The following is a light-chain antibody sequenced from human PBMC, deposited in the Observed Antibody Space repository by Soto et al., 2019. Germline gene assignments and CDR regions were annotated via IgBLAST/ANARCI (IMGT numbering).Light chain of an antibody. V-gene: IGKV3-20*01. CDR1: QTVNSDY. CDR2: GVF. Sequence: ETVLTQSPGTVSLSPGERATLSCTTSQTVNSDYLAWYQQKPGQAPRLLIYGVFNRATGIPDRFSGSGSGTYFTLTISGLEPGDSAVYYCQHYDGSPRTFGQGTNLEI. J-gene: IGKJ2*01. CDR3: QHYDGSPRT.